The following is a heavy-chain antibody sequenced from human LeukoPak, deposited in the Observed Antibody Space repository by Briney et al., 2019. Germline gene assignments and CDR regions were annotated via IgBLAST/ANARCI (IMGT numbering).Heavy chain of an antibody. D-gene: IGHD1-7*01. Sequence: ASVKVSCKASGGTFSSYAISWVRQAPGQGLEWMGGIIPIFGTANYAQKFQGRATITADESTSTAYMELSSLRSEDTAVYYCARDKGYNWNYPYFDYWGQGTLVTVSS. CDR2: IIPIFGTA. CDR1: GGTFSSYA. J-gene: IGHJ4*02. CDR3: ARDKGYNWNYPYFDY. V-gene: IGHV1-69*01.